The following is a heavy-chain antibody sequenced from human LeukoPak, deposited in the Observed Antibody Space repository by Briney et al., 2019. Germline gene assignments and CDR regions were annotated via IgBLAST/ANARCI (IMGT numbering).Heavy chain of an antibody. V-gene: IGHV4-30-4*01. CDR2: IHYSGIT. CDR3: ARAPLTTATSDYFDL. J-gene: IGHJ4*02. D-gene: IGHD4-17*01. Sequence: SQTLSLTCTVSGGYISTNDYFWSWIRQSPEKGLEWIGYIHYSGITKSNPSLESRLTLSVDTSKNQLPLRLTSVTAADTAVYYCARAPLTTATSDYFDLWGLGTLVTVSS. CDR1: GGYISTNDYF.